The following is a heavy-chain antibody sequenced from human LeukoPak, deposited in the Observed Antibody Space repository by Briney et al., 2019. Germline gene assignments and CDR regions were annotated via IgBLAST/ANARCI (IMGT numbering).Heavy chain of an antibody. CDR1: GLTFSSYS. CDR2: ISSSSSYI. Sequence: GGSLRLSCAASGLTFSSYSMNWVRQAPGKGLEWVSSISSSSSYIYYADSVKGRFTISRDNAKNSLYLQMNSLRAEDTAVYYCARDRDYDILTGYFKKGPFDYWGQGTLVTVSS. V-gene: IGHV3-21*01. J-gene: IGHJ4*02. D-gene: IGHD3-9*01. CDR3: ARDRDYDILTGYFKKGPFDY.